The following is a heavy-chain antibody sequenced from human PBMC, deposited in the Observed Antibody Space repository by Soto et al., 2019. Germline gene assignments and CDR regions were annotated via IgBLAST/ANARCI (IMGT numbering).Heavy chain of an antibody. CDR1: GYTFTNYR. CDR3: AIDRGSYALDS. J-gene: IGHJ4*02. CDR2: ISDNNGNT. Sequence: QVQLVQSGAEVKKPGASVKVSCKATGYTFTNYRISWVRQAPGQGLEWMGWISDNNGNTNYEQKLQGRVTMTTDTSTSTAYMELRSLRSDDTAVYYCAIDRGSYALDSWGQGTLVTVSS. V-gene: IGHV1-18*01. D-gene: IGHD1-26*01.